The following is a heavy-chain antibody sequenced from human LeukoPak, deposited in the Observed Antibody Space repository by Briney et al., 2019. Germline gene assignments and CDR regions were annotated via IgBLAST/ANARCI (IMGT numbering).Heavy chain of an antibody. D-gene: IGHD3-16*02. V-gene: IGHV3-21*01. CDR3: ARHRTASDY. Sequence: PGGSLRLSCAASGFTFSDESMTWVRQAPGKGLEWVSSITSSSSYIYYADSVKGRFAISRDNAKMSLYLQMNSLRAEDTAVYYCARHRTASDYWGQGTLVTVSS. CDR1: GFTFSDES. CDR2: ITSSSSYI. J-gene: IGHJ4*02.